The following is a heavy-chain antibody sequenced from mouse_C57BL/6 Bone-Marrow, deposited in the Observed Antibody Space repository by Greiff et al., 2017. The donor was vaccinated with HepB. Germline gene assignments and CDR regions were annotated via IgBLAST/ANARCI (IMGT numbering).Heavy chain of an antibody. CDR3: ARRSTNYFDY. Sequence: QVQLQQPGAELVKPGASVKLSCKASGYTFTSYWMLWVKQRPGQGLEWIGMIHPNSGSTNYNEKFKSKATLTVDKSSSTAYMQLSSLTSEDSAVYYCARRSTNYFDYWGQGTTLTVSS. CDR1: GYTFTSYW. D-gene: IGHD5-1*01. V-gene: IGHV1-64*01. J-gene: IGHJ2*01. CDR2: IHPNSGST.